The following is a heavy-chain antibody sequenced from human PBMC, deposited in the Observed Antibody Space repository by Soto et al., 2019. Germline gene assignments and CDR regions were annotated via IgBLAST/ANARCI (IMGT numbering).Heavy chain of an antibody. CDR1: GLNFRGYA. J-gene: IGHJ4*02. CDR2: ISYDGSNK. D-gene: IGHD3-16*01. Sequence: PHRLSCAASGLNFRGYAMHRVRQAPGKGLEWVAVISYDGSNKYYADSVKGRFTISRDNSKNTLYLQMNSLRAEDTAVYYCASHYGYWGQGTLVTVSS. V-gene: IGHV3-30-3*01. CDR3: ASHYGY.